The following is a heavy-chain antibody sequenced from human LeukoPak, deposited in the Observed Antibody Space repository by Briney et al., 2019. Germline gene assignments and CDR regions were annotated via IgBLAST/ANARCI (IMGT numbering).Heavy chain of an antibody. D-gene: IGHD2-21*02. Sequence: PSETLSLTCTVSGGSINSYYWSWIRQPPGKGLEWIGYIYYSGSTNYNPSLKSRVTISVDTSKNQFSLKLSSVTAADTAVYYCARESGGHSIDYWGQGTLVTVSS. CDR3: ARESGGHSIDY. CDR1: GGSINSYY. V-gene: IGHV4-59*01. CDR2: IYYSGST. J-gene: IGHJ4*02.